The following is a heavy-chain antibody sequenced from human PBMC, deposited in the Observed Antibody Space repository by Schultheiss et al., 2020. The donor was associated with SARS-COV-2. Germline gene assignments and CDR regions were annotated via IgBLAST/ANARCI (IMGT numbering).Heavy chain of an antibody. Sequence: SETLSLTCTVSGGSISSYYWSWIRQPPGKGLEWIGYIYYSGSTYYNPSLKSRVTISVDTSKNQFSLKLSSVTAADTAVYYCARANLSEGWLFGWFDPWGQGTLVTVSS. J-gene: IGHJ5*02. CDR3: ARANLSEGWLFGWFDP. D-gene: IGHD3-22*01. V-gene: IGHV4-59*08. CDR1: GGSISSYY. CDR2: IYYSGST.